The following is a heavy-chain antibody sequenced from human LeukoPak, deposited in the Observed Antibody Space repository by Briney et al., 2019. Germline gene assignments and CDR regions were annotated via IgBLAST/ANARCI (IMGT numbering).Heavy chain of an antibody. J-gene: IGHJ5*02. CDR1: GDSITSGGYS. CDR3: ARVVAAAGNNWFDP. CDR2: IHDSGST. D-gene: IGHD6-25*01. V-gene: IGHV4-30-4*07. Sequence: SETLSLTCAVSGDSITSGGYSWSWIRQTPGKGLEWIAYIHDSGSTYNNPSLKSRLSISIDASKNQFSLKLNSVTAADTAVYYCARVVAAAGNNWFDPWGQGTLVTVSS.